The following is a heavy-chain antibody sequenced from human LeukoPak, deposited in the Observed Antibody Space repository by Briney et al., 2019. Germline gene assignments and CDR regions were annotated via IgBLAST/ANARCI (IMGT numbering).Heavy chain of an antibody. V-gene: IGHV3-30*02. CDR3: AKDTARDYYYMDV. Sequence: GGSLRLSCAASEFTFSSYAMHWVRQAPDKGLEWVAFIRYDGSNTYYADSVKGRFTISRDNSKNTLYLQMNRLRAEDTAVYYCAKDTARDYYYMDVWGKGTTVTISS. CDR2: IRYDGSNT. D-gene: IGHD2-21*02. CDR1: EFTFSSYA. J-gene: IGHJ6*03.